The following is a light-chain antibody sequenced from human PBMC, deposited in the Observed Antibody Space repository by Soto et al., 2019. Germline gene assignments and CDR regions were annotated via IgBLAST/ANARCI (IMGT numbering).Light chain of an antibody. CDR3: CSYAGNYPVL. Sequence: QSALTQPRSVSGSPGQSVTISCTGTSSDVGGYNFVSWYQHHPGKAPKLMIYDVSKRPSGVPDRFSGSKSGNTASLTISGLQAEDEADYYCCSYAGNYPVLFGGGTKVTVL. CDR1: SSDVGGYNF. V-gene: IGLV2-11*01. J-gene: IGLJ2*01. CDR2: DVS.